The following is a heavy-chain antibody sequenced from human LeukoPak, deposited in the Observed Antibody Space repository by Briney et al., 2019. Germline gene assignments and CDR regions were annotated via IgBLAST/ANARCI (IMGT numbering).Heavy chain of an antibody. J-gene: IGHJ3*02. CDR2: ISFDGSIE. CDR3: AKDRNVGLDAIDI. Sequence: GGSLRLSFAASGFSFYTIGMHWVRQAPGKGLEWVAVISFDGSIEYYADSVKGRFTISRDNSKNMLYLQMNSLRPEDTAVYYCAKDRNVGLDAIDIWGQGTMVTVSS. CDR1: GFSFYTIG. V-gene: IGHV3-30*18. D-gene: IGHD3-10*02.